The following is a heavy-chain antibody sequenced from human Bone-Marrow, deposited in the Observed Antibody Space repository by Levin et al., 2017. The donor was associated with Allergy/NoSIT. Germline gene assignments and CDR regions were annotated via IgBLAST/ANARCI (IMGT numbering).Heavy chain of an antibody. J-gene: IGHJ4*02. V-gene: IGHV3-15*01. CDR1: GFTFNNAW. Sequence: GESLKISCAASGFTFNNAWMTWVRQAPGKGLEWVGRIKSKTDGGTTDYAAPVKGRFTISRDDSKNTLWLQMNSLKTEDTAVYYCTRDYGEFDYWGQGTLVTVSS. CDR3: TRDYGEFDY. D-gene: IGHD4/OR15-4a*01. CDR2: IKSKTDGGTT.